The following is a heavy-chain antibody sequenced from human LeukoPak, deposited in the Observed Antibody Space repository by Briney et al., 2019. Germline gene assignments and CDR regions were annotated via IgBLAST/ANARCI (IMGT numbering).Heavy chain of an antibody. CDR2: INAGNGNT. D-gene: IGHD2-2*03. CDR1: GYTFTSYA. J-gene: IGHJ4*02. V-gene: IGHV1-3*01. CDR3: ARDLGYCSSTSCLLSFDY. Sequence: ASVKVSCKASGYTFTSYAMHWVRQAPGQRLEWMGWINAGNGNTKYSQKFQGRVTITRDTSVSTAYMELSSLRSEDTAVYYCARDLGYCSSTSCLLSFDYWGQGTLVTVSS.